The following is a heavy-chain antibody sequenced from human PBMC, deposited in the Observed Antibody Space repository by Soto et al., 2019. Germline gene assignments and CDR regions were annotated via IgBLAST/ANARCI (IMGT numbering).Heavy chain of an antibody. CDR3: ARRRDGYTGVWFDP. V-gene: IGHV4-39*07. D-gene: IGHD5-12*01. Sequence: SETLSLTCVVSGGSVTNTTYFWGWIRQPPGKGPEWIGSIYYSGTTYSNPSLKSRLTMSIDTSKNQFSLRLNSVTAADTAVYYCARRRDGYTGVWFDPWGQGTLVTVSS. J-gene: IGHJ5*02. CDR1: GGSVTNTTYF. CDR2: IYYSGTT.